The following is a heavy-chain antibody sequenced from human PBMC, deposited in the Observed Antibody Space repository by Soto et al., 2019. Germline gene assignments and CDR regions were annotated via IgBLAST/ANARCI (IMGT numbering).Heavy chain of an antibody. J-gene: IGHJ6*02. D-gene: IGHD7-27*01. CDR1: GGTFSSYA. CDR2: IIPIFGTA. V-gene: IGHV1-69*13. CDR3: AGAQTGSLYYYYYGMDV. Sequence: GASVKVSCKASGGTFSSYAISWVRQAPGQGLEWMGGIIPIFGTANYAQKFQGRVTITADESTSTAYMELSSLRSEDTAVYYCAGAQTGSLYYYYYGMDVWGQGTTVTVSS.